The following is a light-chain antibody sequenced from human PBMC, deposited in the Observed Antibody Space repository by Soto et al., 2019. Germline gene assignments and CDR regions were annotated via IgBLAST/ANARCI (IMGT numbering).Light chain of an antibody. Sequence: QLELTQSSSASASLGSSVKLTCTLSSGHSSYIIAWHQQQPGKAPRYLMKLEGSGSYNKGSGVPDRFSGSSSGADRYLTISNLQFEDEADYYCETWDSNTAVFGGGTQLTVL. CDR3: ETWDSNTAV. J-gene: IGLJ7*01. V-gene: IGLV4-60*02. CDR2: LEGSGSY. CDR1: SGHSSYI.